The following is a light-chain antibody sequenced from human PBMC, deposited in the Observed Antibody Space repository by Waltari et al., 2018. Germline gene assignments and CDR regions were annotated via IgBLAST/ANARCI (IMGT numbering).Light chain of an antibody. Sequence: EIVMTQSPATLSVSSGERATLSCRASQSIAGNLAWSQQKPGQAPRLLIYGASTRATGIPARFSGSGSGTEFTLTISSLQSEDFAVYYCHQYNNWPRTFGQGTKVEIK. J-gene: IGKJ1*01. CDR2: GAS. CDR3: HQYNNWPRT. V-gene: IGKV3-15*01. CDR1: QSIAGN.